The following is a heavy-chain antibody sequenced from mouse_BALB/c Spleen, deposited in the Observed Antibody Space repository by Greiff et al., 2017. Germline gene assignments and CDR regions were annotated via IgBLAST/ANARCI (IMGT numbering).Heavy chain of an antibody. Sequence: EVMLVESGGGLVQPGGSLRLSCATSGFTFTDYYMSWVRQPPGKALEWLGFIRNKANGYTTEYSASVKGRFTISRDNSQSILYLQMNTLRAEDSATYYCARDLAYYGNYPFAYWGQGTLVTVSA. D-gene: IGHD2-10*01. V-gene: IGHV7-3*02. J-gene: IGHJ3*01. CDR2: IRNKANGYTT. CDR3: ARDLAYYGNYPFAY. CDR1: GFTFTDYY.